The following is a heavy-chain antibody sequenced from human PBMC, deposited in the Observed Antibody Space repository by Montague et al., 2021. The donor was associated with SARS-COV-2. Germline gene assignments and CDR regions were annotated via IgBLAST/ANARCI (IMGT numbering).Heavy chain of an antibody. Sequence: SETLSLTCTVSFGSVKNYFWSWIRQPVGKGLEWIGRIFVTGGTKYNPSLKSRVTMSLDTSKNQFPLKLRSLTAADTAIYYCAGAFGSSFDFWGQGILVAVSS. D-gene: IGHD6-13*01. CDR3: AGAFGSSFDF. J-gene: IGHJ4*02. V-gene: IGHV4-4*07. CDR1: FGSVKNYF. CDR2: IFVTGGT.